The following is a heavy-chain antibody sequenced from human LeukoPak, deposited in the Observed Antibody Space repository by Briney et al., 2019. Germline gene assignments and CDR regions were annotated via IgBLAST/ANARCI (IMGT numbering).Heavy chain of an antibody. CDR1: GFTFSSYG. CDR2: ISYDGSNK. D-gene: IGHD3-22*01. J-gene: IGHJ4*02. V-gene: IGHV3-30*18. CDR3: AKDKYYYDSSGYSPFDY. Sequence: QTGGSLRLSCAASGFTFSSYGMHWVRQAPGKGLEWVAVISYDGSNKYYADSVKGRFTISRDNSKNTLYLQMNSLRAEDTAVYYCAKDKYYYDSSGYSPFDYWGQGTLVTVSS.